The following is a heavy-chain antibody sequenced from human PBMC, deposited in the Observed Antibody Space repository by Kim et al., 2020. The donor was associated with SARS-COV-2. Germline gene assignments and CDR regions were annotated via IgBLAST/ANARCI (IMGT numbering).Heavy chain of an antibody. CDR3: ARDRLQQLGYFDL. J-gene: IGHJ4*02. Sequence: YSDTVKGRLTIARDNSKNTLYLHMDIVSPEDTAVYFCARDRLQQLGYFDLWGQGTFVTVSS. D-gene: IGHD4-4*01. V-gene: IGHV3-30*01.